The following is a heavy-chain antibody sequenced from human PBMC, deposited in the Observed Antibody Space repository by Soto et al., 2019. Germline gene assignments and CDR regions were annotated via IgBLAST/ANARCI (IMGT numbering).Heavy chain of an antibody. CDR1: GYDFNTNW. CDR3: ARLPRDWNKTICYYADH. CDR2: MYPGDSDT. D-gene: IGHD3-10*01. J-gene: IGHJ4*02. Sequence: GESLKISCRGSGYDFNTNWFGWVRQLPGRGLEWVGIMYPGDSDTRYNPSLQGHVTLSVDVTVSTAFLQWRSLETSDTGMYFCARLPRDWNKTICYYADHWGKGTQVTVSS. V-gene: IGHV5-51*01.